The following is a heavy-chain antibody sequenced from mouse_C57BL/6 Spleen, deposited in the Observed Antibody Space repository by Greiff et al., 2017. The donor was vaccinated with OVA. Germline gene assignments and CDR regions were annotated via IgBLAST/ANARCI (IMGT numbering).Heavy chain of an antibody. V-gene: IGHV1-55*01. CDR1: GYTFPSYW. J-gene: IGHJ4*01. CDR3: ARSWGNYVDGDY. CDR2: IYPGSGSI. D-gene: IGHD2-1*01. Sequence: QVQLQQPGAELVKPGASVKMSCKASGYTFPSYWITGVKQRPGQGLDWIGDIYPGSGSINYNEKFKSKATLTVDTSSSTAYMQLSSLTSEDSAVYCCARSWGNYVDGDYWGQGTSVTVSS.